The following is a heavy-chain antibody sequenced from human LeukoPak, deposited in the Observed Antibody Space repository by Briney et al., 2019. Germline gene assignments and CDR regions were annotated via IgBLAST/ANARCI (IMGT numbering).Heavy chain of an antibody. J-gene: IGHJ3*02. V-gene: IGHV1-18*01. CDR3: ASESSGRMDDAFDI. D-gene: IGHD6-19*01. CDR1: GYTFTTYG. CDR2: ISAYDGNT. Sequence: ASVKVSCKASGYTFTTYGISWVRQAPGQGLEWMGWISAYDGNTNYAQKFQGTVTITTDTSTSTAYMELRSLRSDDTAVYYCASESSGRMDDAFDIWGQGTMVTVSS.